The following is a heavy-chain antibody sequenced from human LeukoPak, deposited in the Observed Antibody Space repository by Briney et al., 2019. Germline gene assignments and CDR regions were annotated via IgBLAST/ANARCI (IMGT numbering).Heavy chain of an antibody. CDR2: ISANGDDT. CDR1: GFWFSNHG. J-gene: IGHJ4*02. D-gene: IGHD3/OR15-3a*01. CDR3: AKRDWPYYFDY. V-gene: IGHV3-23*01. Sequence: GGSLRLSCAASGFWFSNHGMNWVRQAPGKGLEWVSVISANGDDTYYADSVKGRFSVSRDNSKNILYLQMNSLRVEDTAVYYCAKRDWPYYFDYWGQGTLVTVSS.